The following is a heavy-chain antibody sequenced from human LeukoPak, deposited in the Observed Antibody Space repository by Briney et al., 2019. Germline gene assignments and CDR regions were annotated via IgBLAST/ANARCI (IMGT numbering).Heavy chain of an antibody. CDR2: IRYDGSNK. CDR3: AKDLGFLATRSVDY. CDR1: GFTFSSYG. V-gene: IGHV3-30*02. D-gene: IGHD3-16*01. Sequence: GGSLRLSCAASGFTFSSYGLHWVRQAPGKGLEWVAFIRYDGSNKYYADSVKGRFTISRDNSKNTLYLQMNSLRAEDTAVYYCAKDLGFLATRSVDYWRQGTLVTVSS. J-gene: IGHJ4*02.